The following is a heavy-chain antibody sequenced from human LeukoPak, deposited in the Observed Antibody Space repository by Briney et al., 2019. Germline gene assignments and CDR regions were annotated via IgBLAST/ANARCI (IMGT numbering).Heavy chain of an antibody. CDR1: GYTFTGYY. CDR2: INPNSGGT. V-gene: IGHV1-2*02. CDR3: ARDRQWLVLGYFDY. J-gene: IGHJ4*02. Sequence: ASVKVSCKASGYTFTGYYMHWVRQAPGQGLEWMGWINPNSGGTNYARKFQGRVTMTRDTSISTAYMELSRLRSDDTAVYYCARDRQWLVLGYFDYWGQGTLVTVSS. D-gene: IGHD6-19*01.